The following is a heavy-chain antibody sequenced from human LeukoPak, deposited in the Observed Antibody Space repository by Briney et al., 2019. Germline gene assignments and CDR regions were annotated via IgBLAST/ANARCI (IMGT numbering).Heavy chain of an antibody. Sequence: SETLSLTCAVYGGSFSGYYWSWIRQPPGKGLEWIGEINHSGSTNYNPSLKSRVTISVDTSKNQFPLKLSPVTAADTAVYYCARGRLYYYGSGSLDYWGQGTLVTVSS. CDR3: ARGRLYYYGSGSLDY. J-gene: IGHJ4*02. CDR1: GGSFSGYY. D-gene: IGHD3-10*01. V-gene: IGHV4-34*01. CDR2: INHSGST.